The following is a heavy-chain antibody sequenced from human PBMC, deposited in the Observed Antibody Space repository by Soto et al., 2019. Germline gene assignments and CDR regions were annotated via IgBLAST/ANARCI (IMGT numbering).Heavy chain of an antibody. CDR2: IWSDGNNK. D-gene: IGHD2-2*01. CDR1: GFTFVNYG. CDR3: VRGYPEVDFDF. J-gene: IGHJ4*02. Sequence: GSLRLSCEASGFTFVNYGLRCVRHCPSKWREWVGAIWSDGNNKYYADSVKGRFTISRDNSKNTLYLQMNSLRAEDTAVYYCVRGYPEVDFDFWGQGTLVTVSS. V-gene: IGHV3-33*01.